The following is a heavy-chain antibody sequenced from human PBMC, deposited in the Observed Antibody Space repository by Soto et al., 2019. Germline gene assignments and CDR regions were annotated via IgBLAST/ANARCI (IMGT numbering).Heavy chain of an antibody. Sequence: SETVSLTCTVSGGSISSYYWSWIRQPPGKGLEWIGYIYYSGSTNYNPSLKSRVTISVDTSKNQFSLKLSSVTAADTAVYYCARESGYYDSSGYPHYGMDVWGQGTTVTVSS. V-gene: IGHV4-59*01. D-gene: IGHD3-22*01. CDR2: IYYSGST. CDR3: ARESGYYDSSGYPHYGMDV. J-gene: IGHJ6*02. CDR1: GGSISSYY.